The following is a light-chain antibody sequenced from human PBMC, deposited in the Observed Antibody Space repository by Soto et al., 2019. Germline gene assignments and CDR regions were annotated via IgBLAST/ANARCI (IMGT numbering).Light chain of an antibody. CDR2: GAA. V-gene: IGKV3-15*01. CDR3: QQYNNWPPLT. CDR1: QSVNYN. J-gene: IGKJ4*01. Sequence: EIVMTQSPATLSVSPGERATLSCRASQSVNYNLAWYQQKPGQAPRLLIYGAATRATGIPARFSGSGSGAEFTLTISSLQSEDFAVYYCQQYNNWPPLTFGGGTKVEI.